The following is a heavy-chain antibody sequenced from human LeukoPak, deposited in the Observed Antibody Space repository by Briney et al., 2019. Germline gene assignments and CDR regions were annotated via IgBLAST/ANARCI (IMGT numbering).Heavy chain of an antibody. Sequence: TAGGSLRLSCAASGFTFSSYSMNWVRQAPGKGLEWVSSISSSSSYIYYADSVKGRFTISRDNAKNSLYLQMNSLRAEDTAVYYCARAPPSDYDFWSGWVGRNIWGQGTMVTVSS. CDR2: ISSSSSYI. D-gene: IGHD3-3*01. CDR3: ARAPPSDYDFWSGWVGRNI. V-gene: IGHV3-21*01. J-gene: IGHJ3*02. CDR1: GFTFSSYS.